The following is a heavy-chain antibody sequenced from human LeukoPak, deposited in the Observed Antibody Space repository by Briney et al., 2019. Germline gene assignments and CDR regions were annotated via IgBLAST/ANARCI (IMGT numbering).Heavy chain of an antibody. J-gene: IGHJ4*02. CDR2: IHSSGST. V-gene: IGHV4-59*08. D-gene: IGHD6-19*01. Sequence: SETLSLTCTVSGGTISSYYWNWIRQPPGKGLEWIGYIHSSGSTKYNPSLKSRVTISVDTSKNQFSLKLSSVTAADRAVYYCARWYISGWAFDYWGQGTLVTVSS. CDR3: ARWYISGWAFDY. CDR1: GGTISSYY.